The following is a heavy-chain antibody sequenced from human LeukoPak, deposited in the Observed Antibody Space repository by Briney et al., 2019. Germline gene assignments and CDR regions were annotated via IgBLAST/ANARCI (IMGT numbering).Heavy chain of an antibody. CDR3: ARGLMLTTVPTFDY. CDR2: ISSSGSTI. CDR1: GFTFSDYY. J-gene: IGHJ4*02. Sequence: KTGGSLRLSCAASGFTFSDYYMSWIRQAPGKGLEWVSYISSSGSTIYYADSVKGRFTISRDNAKNSLYLQMNSLRAEDTAVYYCARGLMLTTVPTFDYWGQGTLVTVSS. D-gene: IGHD4-17*01. V-gene: IGHV3-11*01.